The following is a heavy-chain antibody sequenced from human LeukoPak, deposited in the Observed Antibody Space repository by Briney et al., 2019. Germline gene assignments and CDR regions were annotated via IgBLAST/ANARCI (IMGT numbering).Heavy chain of an antibody. V-gene: IGHV4-4*07. CDR1: GGSISSYY. CDR2: IYTSGST. J-gene: IGHJ4*02. Sequence: SETLSLTCTVSGGSISSYYWSWIRQPAGKGLEWIGRIYTSGSTNYNPSPKSRVTISVDTSKNQFSLKLSSVTAADTAVYYCARGRYYDYIWGSYRYFDYWGQGTLVTVSS. CDR3: ARGRYYDYIWGSYRYFDY. D-gene: IGHD3-16*02.